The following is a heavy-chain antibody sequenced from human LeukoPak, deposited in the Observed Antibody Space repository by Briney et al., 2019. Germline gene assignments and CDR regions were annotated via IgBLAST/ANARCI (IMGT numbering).Heavy chain of an antibody. J-gene: IGHJ4*02. CDR1: GLTFSSYA. CDR3: AYGAKTYYYDSSGYFDY. CDR2: ISGSGGST. Sequence: PGGSLRLSCAASGLTFSSYAMSWVRQAPGQGLEWVSAISGSGGSTYYADSVNGRFTISRDNSKNTLYLQMNSLRAEDTAVYYCAYGAKTYYYDSSGYFDYWGQGTLVTVSS. D-gene: IGHD3-22*01. V-gene: IGHV3-23*01.